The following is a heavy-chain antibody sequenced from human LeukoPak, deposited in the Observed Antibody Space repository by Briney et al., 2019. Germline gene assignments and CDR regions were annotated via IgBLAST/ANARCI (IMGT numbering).Heavy chain of an antibody. V-gene: IGHV4-59*07. J-gene: IGHJ6*03. Sequence: SDTLSLTCTVSGGSISSYYWSWLRQPTGKGLEWIGYIYYSGSTNYNPSLKSRVTISVDTSKNQCSLKLSSVTAADTAVYYCARGDYYYYMDVWGKGTTVTVSS. CDR3: ARGDYYYYMDV. CDR1: GGSISSYY. CDR2: IYYSGST.